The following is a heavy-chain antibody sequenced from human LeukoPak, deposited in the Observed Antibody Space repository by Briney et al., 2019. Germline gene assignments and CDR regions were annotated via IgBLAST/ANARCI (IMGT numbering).Heavy chain of an antibody. CDR2: ISGSGGST. D-gene: IGHD2-15*01. J-gene: IGHJ4*02. CDR3: ARGGSGIDY. V-gene: IGHV3-23*01. Sequence: PGGSLRLSCAASGFTFSSYAMSWVRQAPGKGLEWVSAISGSGGSTYYADSVKGRFTISRDNAKNTLYLQMNSLRADDTAVYYCARGGSGIDYWGQGTLVTVSS. CDR1: GFTFSSYA.